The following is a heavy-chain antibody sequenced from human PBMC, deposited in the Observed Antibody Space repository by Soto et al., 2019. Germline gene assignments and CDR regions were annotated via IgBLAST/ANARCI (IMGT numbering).Heavy chain of an antibody. J-gene: IGHJ4*02. CDR3: ARVRASVIGGGVIDTYPIDY. CDR1: GYAFTSSA. D-gene: IGHD3-16*02. V-gene: IGHV1-3*01. CDR2: INAGNGNT. Sequence: GASVTVSGKAYGYAFTSSAMNWVRQAPGQRLEWMGWINAGNGNTKYSQKFQGRVTITRDTSASTAYMELSSLRSEDTAVYYCARVRASVIGGGVIDTYPIDYWGQGTLVTVSS.